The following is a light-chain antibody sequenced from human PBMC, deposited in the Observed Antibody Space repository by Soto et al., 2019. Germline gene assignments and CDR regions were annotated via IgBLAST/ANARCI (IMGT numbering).Light chain of an antibody. CDR3: QLRRNWPIT. CDR2: DTS. Sequence: PGERATLSCRASQSVYSYLAWYQQKPGQAPRLLIYDTSNRATAIPARFSGSGSGTDFTLTISSLEREDSAVYYCQLRRNWPITFGQGTRLEIK. J-gene: IGKJ5*01. V-gene: IGKV3-11*01. CDR1: QSVYSY.